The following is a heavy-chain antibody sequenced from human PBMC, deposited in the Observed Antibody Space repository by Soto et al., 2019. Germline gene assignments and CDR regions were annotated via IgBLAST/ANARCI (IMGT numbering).Heavy chain of an antibody. D-gene: IGHD3-22*01. CDR3: ARGAYYYDSSGYYSDAFDI. CDR2: IIPIFGTA. CDR1: GVTFSSYA. V-gene: IGHV1-69*13. J-gene: IGHJ3*02. Sequence: GASVKVSCKASGVTFSSYAISWVRQAPGQGLEWMGGIIPIFGTANYAQKFQGRVTITADESTSTAYMELSSLRSEDTAVYYCARGAYYYDSSGYYSDAFDIWGQGTMVTVSS.